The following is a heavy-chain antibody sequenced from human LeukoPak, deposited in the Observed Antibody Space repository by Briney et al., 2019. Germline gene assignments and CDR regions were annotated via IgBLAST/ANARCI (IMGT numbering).Heavy chain of an antibody. CDR3: AKARYYYGSGRSYYFDY. CDR1: GFTFSSYG. V-gene: IGHV3-30*18. D-gene: IGHD3-10*01. J-gene: IGHJ4*02. CDR2: ISYDGSNK. Sequence: GGSLSLSCAASGFTFSSYGMHWVRQAPGKGLEWVAVISYDGSNKYYADSVKGRFTISRDNSKNTLYLQMNSLRAEGTAVYYCAKARYYYGSGRSYYFDYWGQGTLVTVSS.